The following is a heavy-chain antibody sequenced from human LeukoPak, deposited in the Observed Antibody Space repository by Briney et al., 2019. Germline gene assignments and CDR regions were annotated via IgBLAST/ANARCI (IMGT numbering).Heavy chain of an antibody. CDR1: GYSFTNYW. Sequence: EESLKISCKGSGYSFTNYWIGWVRQMPGKGLEWMGIIYPGDSDTRYRPSFQGQVTISADKSITTAYLQWSSLTASDTAMYYCARGGDYRYFDYWGQGTLVAVSS. J-gene: IGHJ4*02. V-gene: IGHV5-51*01. CDR2: IYPGDSDT. CDR3: ARGGDYRYFDY. D-gene: IGHD4-17*01.